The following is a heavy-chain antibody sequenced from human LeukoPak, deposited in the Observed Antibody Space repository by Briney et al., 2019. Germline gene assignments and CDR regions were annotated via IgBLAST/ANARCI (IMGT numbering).Heavy chain of an antibody. CDR2: ISGSGGST. J-gene: IGHJ4*02. D-gene: IGHD3-10*01. Sequence: TGGSLRLSCAASGLTFSSYAMSWVRQAPGKGLAWVSGISGSGGSTFYADSVRGRFTISRDNAKNSLYLRMSSLRVEDTAVYYCARGEGYYASGSYYIDYWGQGTLVTVSS. CDR3: ARGEGYYASGSYYIDY. V-gene: IGHV3-23*01. CDR1: GLTFSSYA.